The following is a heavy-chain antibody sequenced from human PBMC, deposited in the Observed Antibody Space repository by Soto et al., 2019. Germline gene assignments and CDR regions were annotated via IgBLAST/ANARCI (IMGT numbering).Heavy chain of an antibody. CDR1: NYSISSGYY. CDR2: IFHTGST. V-gene: IGHV4-38-2*01. Sequence: NPSETLSLTCAVSNYSISSGYYWGWIRQPPEKGLEYIGSIFHTGSTYYNPSLKSRVIISVDTSKNQFSLRLNSVTAADTAVYFCARVEAAKFFAHRGQGTLVTVSS. D-gene: IGHD2-15*01. J-gene: IGHJ4*02. CDR3: ARVEAAKFFAH.